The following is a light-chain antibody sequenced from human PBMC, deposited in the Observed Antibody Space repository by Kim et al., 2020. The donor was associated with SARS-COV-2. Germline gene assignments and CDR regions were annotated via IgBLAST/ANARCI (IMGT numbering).Light chain of an antibody. Sequence: DIQMTQSPSSLSASVGDRVTITCRASQSISSYLNWYQQKPGKAPKLLIYAASSLQSGVPSRFSGSGSGTDFTLTISSLQPEYYATYYSQQSYTTPHALGRETTLE. CDR3: QQSYTTPHA. J-gene: IGKJ2*01. CDR1: QSISSY. V-gene: IGKV1-39*01. CDR2: AAS.